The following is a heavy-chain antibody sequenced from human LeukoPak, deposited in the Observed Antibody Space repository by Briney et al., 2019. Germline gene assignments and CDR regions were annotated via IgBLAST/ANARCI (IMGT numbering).Heavy chain of an antibody. CDR1: GYTFTSYG. Sequence: ASVKVSCKASGYTFTSYGISWVRPAPGQGLEWMGWISAYNGNTNYAQKLQGRVTMTTDTSTSTAYMELRSLRSDDTAVYYCARAPTILEWLQLQLDYWGQGTLVTVSS. J-gene: IGHJ4*02. CDR3: ARAPTILEWLQLQLDY. V-gene: IGHV1-18*01. CDR2: ISAYNGNT. D-gene: IGHD5-24*01.